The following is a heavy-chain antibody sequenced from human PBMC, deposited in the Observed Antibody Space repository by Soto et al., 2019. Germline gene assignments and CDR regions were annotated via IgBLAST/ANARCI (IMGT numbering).Heavy chain of an antibody. D-gene: IGHD3-10*01. CDR3: ARGRASGSYYLLDY. V-gene: IGHV1-8*01. Sequence: SXKVSFKASGYTXTTYDIHLVRQATGQGLEWMGWINPNSGNIGYAQRFQGRVTMTRDTAIRTAYMEVSSLRSDDTAVYYCARGRASGSYYLLDYWGQGTLVTVSS. CDR1: GYTXTTYD. J-gene: IGHJ4*02. CDR2: INPNSGNI.